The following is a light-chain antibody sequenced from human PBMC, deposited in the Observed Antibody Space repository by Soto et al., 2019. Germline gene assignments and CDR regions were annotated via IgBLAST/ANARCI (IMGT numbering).Light chain of an antibody. CDR3: ATWDDSLNGPV. CDR1: SSNLGTNT. J-gene: IGLJ3*02. CDR2: SND. Sequence: QSVLTQPPSASGTPGQRVTISCSGASSNLGTNTVNWYQQLPGTAPKLLIYSNDHRPSGVPDRFSGSKSGTSASLAISGLQSEDEADYSCATWDDSLNGPVFGGGTKLTVL. V-gene: IGLV1-44*01.